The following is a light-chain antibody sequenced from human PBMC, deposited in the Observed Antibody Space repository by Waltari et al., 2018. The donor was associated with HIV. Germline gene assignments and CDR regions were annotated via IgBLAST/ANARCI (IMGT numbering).Light chain of an antibody. V-gene: IGLV2-8*01. CDR3: ASHAGSKDV. CDR1: SSDICAYNY. CDR2: DVS. Sequence: QSALTPPPSASGSPGQSVTISCTETSSDICAYNYVSGFHQHPGKPPKLMILDVSQRPSGVPDRFSGSKSGNTASLTVSGLQAEDEADYYCASHAGSKDVFGGGTKLTVL. J-gene: IGLJ2*01.